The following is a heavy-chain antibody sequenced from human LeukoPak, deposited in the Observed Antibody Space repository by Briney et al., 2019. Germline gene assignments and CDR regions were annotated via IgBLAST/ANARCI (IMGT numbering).Heavy chain of an antibody. D-gene: IGHD5-18*01. CDR1: GFTFSSYS. CDR2: ISSSSSYI. V-gene: IGHV3-21*01. Sequence: GGSLRLSCAASGFTFSSYSMNWVRQAPGKGLEWVSSISSSSSYIYYADSVKGRFTISRDNAKNSLYLQMNSLRAEDTAVYYCARDGYSYGNFDYWGQGTLVTVSP. J-gene: IGHJ4*02. CDR3: ARDGYSYGNFDY.